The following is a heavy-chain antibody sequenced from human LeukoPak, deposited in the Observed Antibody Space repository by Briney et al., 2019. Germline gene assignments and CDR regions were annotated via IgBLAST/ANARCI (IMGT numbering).Heavy chain of an antibody. CDR3: AKGPDITIFGVVIIPLDGMDV. D-gene: IGHD3-3*01. V-gene: IGHV3-23*01. Sequence: GASLSLSCAASGFTFSSYAMSWVRQAPGKGLEWVSAISGSGGSTYYADSVKGRFTISRDNSKNTLYLQMNSLRAEDTAVYYCAKGPDITIFGVVIIPLDGMDVWGRGTTVTVSS. CDR2: ISGSGGST. CDR1: GFTFSSYA. J-gene: IGHJ6*02.